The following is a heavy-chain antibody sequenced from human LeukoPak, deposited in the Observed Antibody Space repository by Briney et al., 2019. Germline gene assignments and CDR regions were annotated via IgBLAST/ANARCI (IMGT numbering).Heavy chain of an antibody. J-gene: IGHJ4*02. V-gene: IGHV3-9*01. CDR2: ISWNSGSI. Sequence: GGSLRLSCAASGFTFDDYAMHWVRQAPGKGLEWVSGISWNSGSIGYADSVKGRFTISRDNAKNSLYLQMNSLRAEDTALYYCAKLAGTTRLDYWGQGTLVTVSS. CDR3: AKLAGTTRLDY. CDR1: GFTFDDYA. D-gene: IGHD4-17*01.